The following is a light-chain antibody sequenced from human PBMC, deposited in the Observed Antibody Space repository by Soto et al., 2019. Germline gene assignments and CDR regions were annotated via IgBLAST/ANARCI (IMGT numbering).Light chain of an antibody. CDR3: SSYAGSSNV. V-gene: IGLV2-8*01. CDR1: SXDVGGYNY. CDR2: EVN. Sequence: QSALTQPPSASGSPGQSVAISCTGTSXDVGGYNYVSWYQQHPGKAPKLMIYEVNKRPSGVPDRFSGSKSGSTASLTVSGLQAEDEADYYCSSYAGSSNVFGTGTKVTVL. J-gene: IGLJ1*01.